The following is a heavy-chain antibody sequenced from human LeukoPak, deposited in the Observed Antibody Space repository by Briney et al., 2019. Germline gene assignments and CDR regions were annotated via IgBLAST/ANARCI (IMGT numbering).Heavy chain of an antibody. V-gene: IGHV4-39*07. CDR1: GGSISSSSYY. Sequence: SETLSLTCTVSGGSISSSSYYWGWIRQPPGKGLEWIGSIYYSGSTYYSPSLKSRVTISVDTSKSQFSLKLSSVTAADTAIYYCARGGYYGSGNDFRFDPWGQGTLVTVSS. J-gene: IGHJ5*02. CDR3: ARGGYYGSGNDFRFDP. D-gene: IGHD3-10*01. CDR2: IYYSGST.